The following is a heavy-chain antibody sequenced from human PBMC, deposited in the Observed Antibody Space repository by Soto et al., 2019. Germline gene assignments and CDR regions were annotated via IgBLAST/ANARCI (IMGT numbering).Heavy chain of an antibody. J-gene: IGHJ4*02. CDR1: GLTFSNYW. D-gene: IGHD2-2*01. CDR2: INQDGSEG. V-gene: IGHV3-7*01. CDR3: ARPARECSSPGCAN. Sequence: EVQLVESGGGLVQPGGSLRLSCVVSGLTFSNYWMSWARQAPGKGLEWVANINQDGSEGYYVDSVKGRFTISRDNAKNSLYLQMTSLRAEDTAVYYCARPARECSSPGCANWGQGTLVTVSS.